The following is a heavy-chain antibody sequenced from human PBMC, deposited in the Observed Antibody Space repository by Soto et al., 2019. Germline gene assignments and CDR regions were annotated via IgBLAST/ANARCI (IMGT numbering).Heavy chain of an antibody. D-gene: IGHD3-3*01. CDR2: IIPIFGTA. CDR1: GGTFSSYA. CDR3: ARGDYDFWSGYVHYGMNV. J-gene: IGHJ6*02. V-gene: IGHV1-69*06. Sequence: QVQLVQSGAEVKKPGSSVKVSCKASGGTFSSYAISWVRQAPGQGLEWMGGIIPIFGTANYAQNFQGRVTITADKTTITAYMELSSLRSEDTAVYYCARGDYDFWSGYVHYGMNVWGQGTTVTVSS.